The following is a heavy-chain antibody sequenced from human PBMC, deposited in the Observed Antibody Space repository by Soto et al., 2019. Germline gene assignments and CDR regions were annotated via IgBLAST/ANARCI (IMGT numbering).Heavy chain of an antibody. CDR3: ARLYGGNSGMDV. J-gene: IGHJ6*02. D-gene: IGHD4-17*01. CDR2: IDPSDSYT. CDR1: GYSFTSYR. V-gene: IGHV5-10-1*01. Sequence: EVQLVQSGAEVKKPGESLRISCKGSGYSFTSYRVTWVRQMPGKGLEWMGRIDPSDSYTNYNPPFQGHVTISVDKSISTAYLQWSSLKASDTAMYYCARLYGGNSGMDVWGQGTTVTVSS.